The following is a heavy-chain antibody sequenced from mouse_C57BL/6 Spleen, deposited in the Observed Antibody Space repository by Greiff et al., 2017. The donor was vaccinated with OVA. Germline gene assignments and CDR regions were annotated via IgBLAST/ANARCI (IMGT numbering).Heavy chain of an antibody. J-gene: IGHJ4*01. D-gene: IGHD1-1*01. CDR2: INPNNGGT. Sequence: VQLQQSGPELVKPGASVKMSCKASGYTFTDYNMHWVKQSHGKSLEWIGYINPNNGGTSYNQKFKGKATLTVNKSSRTAYMELRSLTSEDSAVYYCARRNYGSSYLYAMDYWGQGTSVTVSS. V-gene: IGHV1-22*01. CDR1: GYTFTDYN. CDR3: ARRNYGSSYLYAMDY.